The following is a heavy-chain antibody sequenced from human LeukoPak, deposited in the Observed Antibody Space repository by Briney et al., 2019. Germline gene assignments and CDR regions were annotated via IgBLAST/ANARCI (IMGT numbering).Heavy chain of an antibody. CDR1: GYSFTSYW. V-gene: IGHV5-51*01. CDR2: IYPGDSDT. D-gene: IGHD7-27*01. Sequence: GESLKISCKGSGYSFTSYWIGWVRQMPGKGLEWMGIIYPGDSDTRYSPSFQGQVTISADKSISTAYLQWSSLKASDTAMYYCARHALSVTGDRGGDYWGQGTLVTVSS. J-gene: IGHJ4*02. CDR3: ARHALSVTGDRGGDY.